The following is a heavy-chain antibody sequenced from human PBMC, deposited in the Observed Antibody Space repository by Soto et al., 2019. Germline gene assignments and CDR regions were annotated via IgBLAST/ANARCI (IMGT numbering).Heavy chain of an antibody. CDR2: VKTKADRGTT. D-gene: IGHD1-1*01. Sequence: EVQLVESGGGLVKPGESLRLSCAASGFTFTNAWMNWVRQAPGKGPEWVGRVKTKADRGTTDYAAPAKGRFTISRDDSINTVYLQMNSLKIEDTAVYYCTSRIKTTNDYWGQGTLVTVSS. V-gene: IGHV3-15*07. CDR3: TSRIKTTNDY. CDR1: GFTFTNAW. J-gene: IGHJ4*02.